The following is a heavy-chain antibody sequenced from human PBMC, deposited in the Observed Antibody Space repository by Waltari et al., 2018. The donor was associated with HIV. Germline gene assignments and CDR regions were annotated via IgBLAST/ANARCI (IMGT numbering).Heavy chain of an antibody. D-gene: IGHD4-17*01. Sequence: QVHLVESGGGVVQAGGSLRLSCAASGFPFSNHGIHWVRQATGKGLEWVAVIWYDGRKRYYRDSVKGRFTISRDNSKNTLYLQMNSLRVEDTAVYYCVRDDYGTYWGQGTPVTVSS. CDR2: IWYDGRKR. CDR3: VRDDYGTY. V-gene: IGHV3-33*01. J-gene: IGHJ4*02. CDR1: GFPFSNHG.